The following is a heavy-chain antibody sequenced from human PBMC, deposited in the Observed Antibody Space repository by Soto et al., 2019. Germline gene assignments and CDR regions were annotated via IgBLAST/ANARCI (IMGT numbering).Heavy chain of an antibody. CDR3: ARDSSGYSLDY. CDR1: GFTFSSYG. D-gene: IGHD3-22*01. CDR2: IWYDGSKK. V-gene: IGHV3-33*01. Sequence: QVQLVESGGGVVQPGRSLRLSCAASGFTFSSYGMHWVRQAPGRGLEWVALIWYDGSKKYYADSVKGRFTISRDNSKNTLYLQMNSLRAEDTAVYCCARDSSGYSLDYWGQGTLVTVSS. J-gene: IGHJ4*02.